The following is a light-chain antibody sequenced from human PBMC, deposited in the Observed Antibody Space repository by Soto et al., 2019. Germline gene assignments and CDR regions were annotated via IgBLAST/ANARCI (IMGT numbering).Light chain of an antibody. Sequence: EMVMTQSPATLSVSPGERATLSCRASRSVATNLAWYQQTPGQAPRLLIYGASTRDTGLPPRFSASGSGTEFTLTISSLQSEDSAVYYCHQYNSWPWTFGQGTKVEMK. CDR2: GAS. J-gene: IGKJ1*01. CDR1: RSVATN. V-gene: IGKV3-15*01. CDR3: HQYNSWPWT.